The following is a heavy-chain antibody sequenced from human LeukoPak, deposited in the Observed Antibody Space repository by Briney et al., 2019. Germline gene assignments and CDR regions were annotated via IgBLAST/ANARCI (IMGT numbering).Heavy chain of an antibody. CDR3: ARNFDMKGFDP. J-gene: IGHJ5*02. CDR1: GYTFTGYY. D-gene: IGHD3-9*01. CDR2: INSDSGFT. V-gene: IGHV1-2*03. Sequence: GASVKVSCKASGYTFTGYYMNWVQQAPGQGLEWMGWINSDSGFTKYAQKFQGRVTMTRDTSITTVYMDLTRLTSDDTAVYYCARNFDMKGFDPWGQGTLVTVSS.